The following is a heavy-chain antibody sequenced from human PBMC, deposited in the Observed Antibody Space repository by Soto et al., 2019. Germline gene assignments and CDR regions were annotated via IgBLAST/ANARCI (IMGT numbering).Heavy chain of an antibody. Sequence: GASVKVSCKASGYTFTSYYMHWVRQAPGQGLEWMGRINPSGGSTSYAQKFQGRVTMTTDTSTSTAYMELSSLRSEDTAVYYCASWGHIVVVTAIPGYYGMDVWGQGTTVTVSS. CDR3: ASWGHIVVVTAIPGYYGMDV. V-gene: IGHV1-46*01. D-gene: IGHD2-21*02. CDR2: INPSGGST. J-gene: IGHJ6*02. CDR1: GYTFTSYY.